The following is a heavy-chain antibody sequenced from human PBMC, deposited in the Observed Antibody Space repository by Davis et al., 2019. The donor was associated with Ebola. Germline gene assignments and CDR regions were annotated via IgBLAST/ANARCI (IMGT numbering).Heavy chain of an antibody. CDR3: AHLGPQRYCSGGGCHGYLDY. Sequence: SVKVSCKASGGTFNRDAFSWVRQAPGQGLEWMGGIIRIFHTSKNVNYAQKFQGRVMITADESTRTAYMELNGLRSEDTAVYFCAHLGPQRYCSGGGCHGYLDYWGQGTLVTVSS. J-gene: IGHJ4*02. CDR1: GGTFNRDA. V-gene: IGHV1-69*13. CDR2: IIRIFHTSKNV. D-gene: IGHD2-15*01.